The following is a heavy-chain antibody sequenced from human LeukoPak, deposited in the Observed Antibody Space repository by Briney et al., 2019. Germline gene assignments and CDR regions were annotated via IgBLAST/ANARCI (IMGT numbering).Heavy chain of an antibody. CDR2: IYYSGTT. D-gene: IGHD5-18*01. J-gene: IGHJ4*02. V-gene: IGHV4-31*03. CDR1: GGSISSSGYY. Sequence: SETLSLTCTVSGGSISSSGYYWSWLRQHPGKGLEWIGYIYYSGTTYYNPSLKSRVTISVDTSKNQFSLQLNSVTPEDTAVYYCAREGSDSYGHDNYFDYWGQGNLVTVSS. CDR3: AREGSDSYGHDNYFDY.